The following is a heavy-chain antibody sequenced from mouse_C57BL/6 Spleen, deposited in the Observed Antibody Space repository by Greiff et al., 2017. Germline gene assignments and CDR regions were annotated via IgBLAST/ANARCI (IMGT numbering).Heavy chain of an antibody. CDR2: ISSGGDYI. CDR1: GFTFSSYA. Sequence: EVKVVESGEGLVKPGGSLKLSCAASGFTFSSYAMSWVRQTPEKRLEWVAYISSGGDYIYYADTVKGRFTISRDNARNTLYLQMSSLKSEDTAMYYCTRDRGSGYAMDYWGQGTSVTVSS. V-gene: IGHV5-9-1*02. CDR3: TRDRGSGYAMDY. D-gene: IGHD1-1*01. J-gene: IGHJ4*01.